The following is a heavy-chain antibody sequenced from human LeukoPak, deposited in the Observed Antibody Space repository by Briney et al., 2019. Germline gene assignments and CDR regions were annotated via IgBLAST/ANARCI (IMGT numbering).Heavy chain of an antibody. CDR2: ISVNNGNT. Sequence: ASVKVSCKASGYTFTSYGISWVRQAPGQGLEWMGWISVNNGNTNYAQNLQGRVTMTTDTSTSTAYMELRSLRSDDTAVYYCARDLYNWNDVLSYYYYYMDVWGKGTTVTVSS. D-gene: IGHD1-1*01. J-gene: IGHJ6*03. CDR3: ARDLYNWNDVLSYYYYYMDV. CDR1: GYTFTSYG. V-gene: IGHV1-18*04.